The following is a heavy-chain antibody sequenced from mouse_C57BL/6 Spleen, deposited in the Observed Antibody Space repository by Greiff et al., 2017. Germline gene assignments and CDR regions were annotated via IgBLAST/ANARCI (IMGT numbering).Heavy chain of an antibody. D-gene: IGHD2-1*01. J-gene: IGHJ4*01. CDR1: GYTFTSYW. Sequence: QVQLKQPGTELVKPGASVKLSCKASGYTFTSYWMHWVKQRPGQGLEWIGNINPSNGGTNYNEKFKSKATLTVDKSSSTAYMQLSSLTSEDSAVYYCARGDGNYVDYYAMDYWGQGTSVTVSS. CDR3: ARGDGNYVDYYAMDY. CDR2: INPSNGGT. V-gene: IGHV1-53*01.